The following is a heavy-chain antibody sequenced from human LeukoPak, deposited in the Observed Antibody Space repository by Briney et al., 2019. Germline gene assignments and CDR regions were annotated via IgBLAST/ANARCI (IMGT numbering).Heavy chain of an antibody. V-gene: IGHV4-59*01. CDR1: GGSISNYY. D-gene: IGHD5-12*01. Sequence: PSETLSLTCTVSGGSISNYYWNWIRQPPGKGLEWIGYIYYSGSTNYNPSLKSRVTISVDTSKNQFSLKLSSVTAADTAVYYCAREKRGYSGYDKGYYFDYWGQGTLVTVSS. CDR3: AREKRGYSGYDKGYYFDY. J-gene: IGHJ4*02. CDR2: IYYSGST.